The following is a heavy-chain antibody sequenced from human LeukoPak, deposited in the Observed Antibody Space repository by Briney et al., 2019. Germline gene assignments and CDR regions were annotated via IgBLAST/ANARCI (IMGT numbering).Heavy chain of an antibody. J-gene: IGHJ4*02. D-gene: IGHD6-19*01. CDR1: RLPVNTSGRR. V-gene: IGHV2-70*04. CDR2: IDWDDDK. CDR3: ARTHLYSRGWFWDF. Sequence: SGPPLVKPTQILTLTCSFFRLPVNTSGRRVTWIRQAQRKALERLPRIDWDDDKFDRPSLKTRLTISKDTPKNQVVLTMTSIDPVDASAYYCARTHLYSRGWFWDFWGRGILVTVSS.